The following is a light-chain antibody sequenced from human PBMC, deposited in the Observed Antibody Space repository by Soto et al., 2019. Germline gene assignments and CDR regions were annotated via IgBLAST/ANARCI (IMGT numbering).Light chain of an antibody. CDR1: ISDVGSSGP. CDR2: EGS. CDR3: CSYVGARTYV. V-gene: IGLV2-23*01. J-gene: IGLJ1*01. Sequence: QSALTQPASVSGSPGHSITISCSGSISDVGSSGPVSWYQHHPGQVPKLIIYEGSRRPSGVSSRFSGSKTGNTASLTITGLQAEDEANYYCCSYVGARTYVFGTGTKVTVL.